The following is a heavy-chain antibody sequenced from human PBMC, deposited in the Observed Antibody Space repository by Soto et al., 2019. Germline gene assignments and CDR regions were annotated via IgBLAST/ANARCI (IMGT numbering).Heavy chain of an antibody. CDR3: PRGHKKCFDY. J-gene: IGHJ4*01. Sequence: SETLSLTCTVSGGSISSVGYYWTWIRQHPGKGPECIGYFYDSVTTYYNPSLKSRGSISVDTSKNQFSLNLSSVTDADTAVYSCPRGHKKCFDYWGQGTLVTVSS. V-gene: IGHV4-31*03. CDR1: GGSISSVGYY. CDR2: FYDSVTT.